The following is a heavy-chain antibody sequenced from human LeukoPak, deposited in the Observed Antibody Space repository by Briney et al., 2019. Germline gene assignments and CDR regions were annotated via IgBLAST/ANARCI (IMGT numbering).Heavy chain of an antibody. CDR3: ARGGRALVPFDY. CDR2: ISWNSGSI. J-gene: IGHJ4*02. V-gene: IGHV3-9*01. D-gene: IGHD6-13*01. Sequence: GRSLRLSCAASGFTFDDYAMHWVRHAPGKGLEWVSGISWNSGSIGYADSVKGRFTISRDNAKNSLYLPMNSLRAEDTALYYCARGGRALVPFDYGGQGTLVTVSA. CDR1: GFTFDDYA.